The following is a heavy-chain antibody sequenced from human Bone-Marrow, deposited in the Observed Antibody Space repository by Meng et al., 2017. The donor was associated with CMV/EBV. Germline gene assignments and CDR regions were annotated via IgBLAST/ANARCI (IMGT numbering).Heavy chain of an antibody. Sequence: GGSLRLSCAASGFAFNTHWMHWVRQAPGKGLVWVSRINNDGSSTGYADSVKGRFTISRDNSKNTLYLQMNSLRAEDTAVYYCAKGIREWDYYYYGMDVWGQGTTVTVSS. V-gene: IGHV3-74*01. D-gene: IGHD2-15*01. CDR3: AKGIREWDYYYYGMDV. CDR1: GFAFNTHW. J-gene: IGHJ6*02. CDR2: INNDGSST.